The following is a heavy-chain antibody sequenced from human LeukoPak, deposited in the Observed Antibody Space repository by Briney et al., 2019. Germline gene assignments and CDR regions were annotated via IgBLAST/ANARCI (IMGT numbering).Heavy chain of an antibody. J-gene: IGHJ3*02. Sequence: SETLSLTCTVWGGSISSYYSIWIRRPPGKGLEWIGYIYYSWSTNYNPSLKSRVTISVDTSKNQFSLKLSSVTAADTAVYYCARVPFTMVRGVIIADAFDIWGQGTMVTVSS. CDR2: IYYSWST. V-gene: IGHV4-59*01. CDR3: ARVPFTMVRGVIIADAFDI. D-gene: IGHD3-10*01. CDR1: GGSISSYY.